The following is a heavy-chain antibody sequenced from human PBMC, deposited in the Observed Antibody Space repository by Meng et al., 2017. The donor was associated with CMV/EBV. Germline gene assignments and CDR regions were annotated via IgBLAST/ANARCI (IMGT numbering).Heavy chain of an antibody. D-gene: IGHD1-26*01. Sequence: GESLKISCAASGFTFSSYSMNWVRQAPGKGLEWVSSISSSSSYIYYADSVEGRFTISRDNAKNSLYLQMNSLRAEDTAVYYCARAPGSYYDYWGQGTLVTVSS. CDR1: GFTFSSYS. V-gene: IGHV3-21*01. CDR3: ARAPGSYYDY. J-gene: IGHJ4*02. CDR2: ISSSSSYI.